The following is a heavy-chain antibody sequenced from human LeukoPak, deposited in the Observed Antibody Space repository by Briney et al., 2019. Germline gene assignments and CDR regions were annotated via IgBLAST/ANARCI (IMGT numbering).Heavy chain of an antibody. J-gene: IGHJ4*02. CDR2: INGGGNT. CDR3: ARDPAEADC. CDR1: GFTFSGYA. V-gene: IGHV3-21*06. Sequence: GGSLRLSCAASGFTFSGYAMNWVRQAPGKGLEWVSSINGGGNTFYADSVKGRFAISRDNAKNALYLQMNGLRAEDTAVYYCARDPAEADCWGQGTLVTVSS.